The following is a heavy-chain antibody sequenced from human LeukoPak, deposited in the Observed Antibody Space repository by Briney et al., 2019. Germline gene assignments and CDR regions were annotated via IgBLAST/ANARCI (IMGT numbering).Heavy chain of an antibody. V-gene: IGHV3-23*01. CDR3: VKEGPLRRTDFDF. CDR1: GFNFSSCA. Sequence: GGSLRLSCSASGFNFSSCAMSWVRQTPGKGLEWDSGISGGGDETYYADSVKGRFTISRDNSKSTLYLQMNSLRAEDTAVYYCVKEGPLRRTDFDFWAQGTLVTVSS. J-gene: IGHJ4*02. CDR2: ISGGGDET.